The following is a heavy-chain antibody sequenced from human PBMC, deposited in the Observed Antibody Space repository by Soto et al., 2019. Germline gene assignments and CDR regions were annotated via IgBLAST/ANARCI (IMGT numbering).Heavy chain of an antibody. CDR2: ISGSDGRT. D-gene: IGHD2-15*01. Sequence: EVQLLESGGGLVQPGGSLRLSCAASGFTFSSYAMSWVRQAPGKGLEWVSVISGSDGRTYYADSVKGRFTISRDNSKNTLSLQVNSLRAEDTALYYCAKSRGGSCYEVSDYWGQGTLVTVSS. V-gene: IGHV3-23*01. J-gene: IGHJ4*02. CDR3: AKSRGGSCYEVSDY. CDR1: GFTFSSYA.